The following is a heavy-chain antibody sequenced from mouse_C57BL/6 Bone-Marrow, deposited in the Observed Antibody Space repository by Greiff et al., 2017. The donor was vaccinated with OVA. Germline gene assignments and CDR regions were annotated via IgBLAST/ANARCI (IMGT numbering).Heavy chain of an antibody. Sequence: VQLQQSGAELVRPGASVKLSCTASGFTIKDDYMHWVKQRPEQGLEWIGWIDPENGDTEYASKFQGKATITADTSSNTAYLQLSSLTSEDTAVYYCTTVVATWRNYFDYWGRGTALTVTS. CDR1: GFTIKDDY. V-gene: IGHV14-4*01. CDR3: TTVVATWRNYFDY. J-gene: IGHJ2*01. CDR2: IDPENGDT. D-gene: IGHD1-1*01.